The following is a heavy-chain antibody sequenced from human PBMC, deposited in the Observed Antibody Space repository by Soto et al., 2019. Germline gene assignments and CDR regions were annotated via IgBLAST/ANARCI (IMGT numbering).Heavy chain of an antibody. CDR3: VRGQFSAFDC. CDR2: TYYRSKWNS. V-gene: IGHV6-1*01. CDR1: GDSVSRTSVA. Sequence: QVQLHQSGPGLVKPSQTLSLTCAISGDSVSRTSVAWNWIRQSPSRGLEWLGRTYYRSKWNSDYADYVRGRITINPDTSKSQFSLQLNSVTPEDTAVYYCVRGQFSAFDCWGQGTLVTVSS. J-gene: IGHJ4*02.